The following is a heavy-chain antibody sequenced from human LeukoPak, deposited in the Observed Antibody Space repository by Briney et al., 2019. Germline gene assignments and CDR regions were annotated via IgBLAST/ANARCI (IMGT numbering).Heavy chain of an antibody. J-gene: IGHJ4*02. CDR1: GSSISNYY. D-gene: IGHD6-19*01. Sequence: SETLSLTCTVSGSSISNYYWTWIRQPAGKGQEWIGRIYTSGGTNYNPSPKTRVTMSVDTSKNQVSLKLSSVTAADTAMYYCARAAEYSSGWYLFDYWGQGILVTVSA. CDR2: IYTSGGT. V-gene: IGHV4-4*07. CDR3: ARAAEYSSGWYLFDY.